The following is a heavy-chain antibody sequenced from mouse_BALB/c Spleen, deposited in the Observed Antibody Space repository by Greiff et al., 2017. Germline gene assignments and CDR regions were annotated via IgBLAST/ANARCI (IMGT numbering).Heavy chain of an antibody. D-gene: IGHD2-2*01. V-gene: IGHV5-6-5*01. CDR1: GFTFSSYA. CDR3: ARGYGYPYYYAMDY. Sequence: EVKLVESGGGLVKPGGSLKLSCAASGFTFSSYAMSWVRQTSEKRLEWVASISSGGSTYYPDSVKGRFTISRDNARNILYLQMSSLRSEDTAMYYCARGYGYPYYYAMDYWGQGTSVTVSS. J-gene: IGHJ4*01. CDR2: ISSGGST.